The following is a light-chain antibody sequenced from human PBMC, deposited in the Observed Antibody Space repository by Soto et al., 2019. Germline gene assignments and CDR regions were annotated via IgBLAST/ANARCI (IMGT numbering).Light chain of an antibody. V-gene: IGKV1-5*02. CDR2: DAS. Sequence: DIQMTQSPSTLSASVGDRVTIICRASQSISSWLAWYLQKPGKAPKLLIYDASSLESGVPSRFSGSGSGTEFTLTISSLQPDDFATYYCQQYNSWTFGQGTKVDI. J-gene: IGKJ1*01. CDR1: QSISSW. CDR3: QQYNSWT.